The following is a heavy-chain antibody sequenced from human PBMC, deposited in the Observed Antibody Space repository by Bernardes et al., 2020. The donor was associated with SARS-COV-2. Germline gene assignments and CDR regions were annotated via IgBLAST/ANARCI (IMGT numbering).Heavy chain of an antibody. CDR2: INHSGST. CDR3: ARGKTTYDFWSGYFNRYFQH. V-gene: IGHV4-34*01. J-gene: IGHJ1*01. D-gene: IGHD3-3*01. Sequence: SETLSLTCAVYGGSFSGYYWSWIRQPPGKGLEWIGEINHSGSTNYNPSLKSRVTISVDTSKNQFSLKLSSVTAADTAVYYCARGKTTYDFWSGYFNRYFQHWGQGTLVTVSS. CDR1: GGSFSGYY.